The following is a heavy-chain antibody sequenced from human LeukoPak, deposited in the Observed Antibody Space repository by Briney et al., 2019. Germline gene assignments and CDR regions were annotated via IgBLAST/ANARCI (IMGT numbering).Heavy chain of an antibody. CDR3: VKSAAAP. Sequence: GGSLRLSCVGSGITFNNPWMFWVRQAPGQGLVWVARINSDGSHTSYADSVEGRFPISRDNAKNTLVLQMNSVRAEDTGVYYCVKSAAAPWGQGTLVTVS. J-gene: IGHJ5*02. CDR2: INSDGSHT. V-gene: IGHV3-74*01. CDR1: GITFNNPW. D-gene: IGHD3-3*01.